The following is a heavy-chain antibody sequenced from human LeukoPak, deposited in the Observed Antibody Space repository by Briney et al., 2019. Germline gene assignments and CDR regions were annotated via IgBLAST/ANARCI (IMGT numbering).Heavy chain of an antibody. Sequence: GASVKVSCKASGYTFTSYGISWVRQAPGQGLEWMGWISAYNGNTNYAQKLQGRVTMTTDTSTSTAYMKLRSLRSDDTAVYYCARGMRIAAKLFPGDSQDYWGQGTLVTVSS. D-gene: IGHD6-13*01. CDR1: GYTFTSYG. V-gene: IGHV1-18*01. CDR3: ARGMRIAAKLFPGDSQDY. J-gene: IGHJ4*02. CDR2: ISAYNGNT.